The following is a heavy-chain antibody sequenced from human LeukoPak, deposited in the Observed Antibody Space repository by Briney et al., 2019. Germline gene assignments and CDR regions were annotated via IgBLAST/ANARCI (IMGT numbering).Heavy chain of an antibody. CDR1: GGSISSGGYS. Sequence: SETLSLTCAVSGGSISSGGYSWSWIRQHPGKGLEWIGYIYYSGSTYYNPSLKSRVTISVDTSKNQFSLKLSSVIAADTAVYYCARAPGDSYYYYGMDVWGQGTTVTVSS. CDR2: IYYSGST. V-gene: IGHV4-31*11. D-gene: IGHD3-10*01. J-gene: IGHJ6*02. CDR3: ARAPGDSYYYYGMDV.